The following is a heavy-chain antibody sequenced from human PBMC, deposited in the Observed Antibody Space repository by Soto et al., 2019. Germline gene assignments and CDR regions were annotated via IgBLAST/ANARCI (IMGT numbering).Heavy chain of an antibody. CDR1: GFTFSSYG. CDR3: AKDVGGTEQLWLRYYYYGMDV. Sequence: SLRLSCAASGFTFSSYGMHWVRQAPGKGLEWVAVISYDGSNKYYADSVKGRFTISRDNSKNTLYLQMNSLRAEDTAVYYCAKDVGGTEQLWLRYYYYGMDVWGQGTTVTVSS. CDR2: ISYDGSNK. V-gene: IGHV3-30*18. J-gene: IGHJ6*02. D-gene: IGHD5-18*01.